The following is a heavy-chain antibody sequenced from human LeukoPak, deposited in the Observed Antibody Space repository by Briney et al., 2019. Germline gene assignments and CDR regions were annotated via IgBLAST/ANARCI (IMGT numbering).Heavy chain of an antibody. CDR1: GGSMSSRY. Sequence: SETLSLTCTVSGGSMSSRYWSWIRQPPGKGLEWIGYVYYSGTTNSNPSLKSRVTISVDTSKNQFSLKLSSVTAADTAVYYCARGPLYYYGSGSYYPRWFDPWGQGTLVTVSS. CDR3: ARGPLYYYGSGSYYPRWFDP. V-gene: IGHV4-59*11. CDR2: VYYSGTT. J-gene: IGHJ5*02. D-gene: IGHD3-10*01.